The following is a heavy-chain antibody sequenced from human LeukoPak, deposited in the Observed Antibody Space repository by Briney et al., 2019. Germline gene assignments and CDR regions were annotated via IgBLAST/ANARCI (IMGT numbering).Heavy chain of an antibody. Sequence: SETLSLTCAVSGGSISSSNWWSWVRQPPGKGLEWIGEIYHSGSTNYNPSLKSRVTISVDKSKNQFSLKLSSVTAADTAVYYCARDGSSRWYSYAGAFDIWGQGTMVTVSS. D-gene: IGHD6-19*01. CDR2: IYHSGST. CDR3: ARDGSSRWYSYAGAFDI. CDR1: GGSISSSNW. J-gene: IGHJ3*02. V-gene: IGHV4-4*02.